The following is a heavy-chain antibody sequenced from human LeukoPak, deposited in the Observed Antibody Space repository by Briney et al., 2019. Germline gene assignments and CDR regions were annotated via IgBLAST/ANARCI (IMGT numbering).Heavy chain of an antibody. Sequence: GGSLRLSCVASGFTLIDYEMNWVPQAPRKGVERISYIYIPGSTVHYTHPVRGRFTISRNNAKNSLYLQMNLFTVHDTAFYYFGGVTSFWGQGTLVTVSS. CDR1: GFTLIDYE. D-gene: IGHD3-3*02. CDR2: IYIPGSTV. CDR3: GGVTSF. J-gene: IGHJ4*02. V-gene: IGHV3-48*03.